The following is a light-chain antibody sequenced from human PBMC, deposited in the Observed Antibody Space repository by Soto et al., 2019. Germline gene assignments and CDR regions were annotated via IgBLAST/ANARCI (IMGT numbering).Light chain of an antibody. CDR1: QSISGS. CDR2: GAS. CDR3: QQYNGYWT. V-gene: IGKV1-5*03. Sequence: DIQMTQSPSTLSASVGDRVTITCRASQSISGSVAWYQQKPGKAPKLLIYGASNLKSGVPSRFSGSGSGTEYTLTISSLQPDDSASYYCQQYNGYWTFGQGTRVEIK. J-gene: IGKJ1*01.